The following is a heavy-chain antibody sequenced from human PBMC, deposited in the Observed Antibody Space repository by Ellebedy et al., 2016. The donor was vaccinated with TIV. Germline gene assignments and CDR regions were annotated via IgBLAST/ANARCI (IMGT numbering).Heavy chain of an antibody. Sequence: MPSETLSLTCTVSGGSVSSPNYYWTWIRQPPGKGLEWIGYIYSSGRTDYKPSLKTRVTISVDTSKNHFSLNLKSVTAADTAVYFCSGAYGRATPRSWGQGTLVTVSS. V-gene: IGHV4-61*03. CDR2: IYSSGRT. CDR3: SGAYGRATPRS. J-gene: IGHJ5*02. CDR1: GGSVSSPNYY. D-gene: IGHD3-10*01.